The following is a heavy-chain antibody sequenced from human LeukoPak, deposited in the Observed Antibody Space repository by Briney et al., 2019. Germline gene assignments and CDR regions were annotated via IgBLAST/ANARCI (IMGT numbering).Heavy chain of an antibody. D-gene: IGHD1-7*01. CDR2: IYYSGST. J-gene: IGHJ4*02. CDR1: GGSISSHY. Sequence: SETLSLTCTVSGGSISSHYWSWIRQPPGKGLEWIGYIYYSGSTNYNPSLKSRVTISVDTSKNQFSLKLSSVTAADTAVYYCASSKLELRYDYWGQGTLVTASS. V-gene: IGHV4-59*11. CDR3: ASSKLELRYDY.